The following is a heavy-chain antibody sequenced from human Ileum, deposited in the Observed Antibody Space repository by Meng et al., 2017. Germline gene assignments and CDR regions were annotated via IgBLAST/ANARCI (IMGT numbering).Heavy chain of an antibody. V-gene: IGHV3-74*01. CDR3: ARPGQNGYSYGFYGLDI. D-gene: IGHD5-18*01. J-gene: IGHJ3*02. CDR2: INTDGSTT. CDR1: GFSFNTYW. Sequence: GESLKISCAASGFSFNTYWMHWVRLAPGKGLVWVSRINTDGSTTDNKDSVKGRFTISRDNDKNTVFLQMNSLRAGETAVYYCARPGQNGYSYGFYGLDIWGQGTMVTVSS.